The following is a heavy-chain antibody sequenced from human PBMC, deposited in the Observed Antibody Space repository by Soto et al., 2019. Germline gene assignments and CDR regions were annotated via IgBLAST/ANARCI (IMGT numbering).Heavy chain of an antibody. Sequence: QVPLVQSGAEVKKPGSSVKVSCKASGGTFSSYTISWVRQAPGQGLEWMGRIIPILGIANYAQKFQGRVTITADKSTSTAYMELSSLRSEDTAVYYCAREVTIFGVVRDNWFDPWGQGTLVTVSS. D-gene: IGHD3-3*01. CDR3: AREVTIFGVVRDNWFDP. J-gene: IGHJ5*02. CDR2: IIPILGIA. CDR1: GGTFSSYT. V-gene: IGHV1-69*08.